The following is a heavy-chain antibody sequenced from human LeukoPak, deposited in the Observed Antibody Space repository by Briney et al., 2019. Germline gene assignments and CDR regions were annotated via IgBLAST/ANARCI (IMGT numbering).Heavy chain of an antibody. J-gene: IGHJ4*02. V-gene: IGHV3-53*01. CDR3: ATFSYAGNAGGSVGY. CDR2: IYRGGST. D-gene: IGHD4-23*01. CDR1: GFIVSSNY. Sequence: PGGSLRLSCAASGFIVSSNYMSWVRQAPGKGLEWVSVIYRGGSTYYADSVKGRFTISRDNSKNMVYLQMNSLRAEDTAVYYCATFSYAGNAGGSVGYWGQGTLVTVSS.